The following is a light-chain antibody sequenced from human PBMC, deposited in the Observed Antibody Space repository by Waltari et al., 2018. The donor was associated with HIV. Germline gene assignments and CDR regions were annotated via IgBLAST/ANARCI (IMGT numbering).Light chain of an antibody. CDR3: QVWDSSSGVV. Sequence: SYVLTQSPSVPVAPGKTARITCGGNNIGSKSVHWYQQKPGQAPVLVIYYDSDRPPGIAGRFSGSNSGNTATLTISRVEAGDEADYYCQVWDSSSGVVFGGGTRLTVL. V-gene: IGLV3-21*04. CDR2: YDS. J-gene: IGLJ2*01. CDR1: NIGSKS.